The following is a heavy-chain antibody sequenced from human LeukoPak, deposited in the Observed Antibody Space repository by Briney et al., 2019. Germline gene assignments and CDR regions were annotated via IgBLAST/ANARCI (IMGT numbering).Heavy chain of an antibody. CDR3: AREGWVESYYYDSSGYSDY. J-gene: IGHJ4*02. CDR1: GFTFSSYA. V-gene: IGHV3-7*01. CDR2: IKQDGSEK. D-gene: IGHD3-22*01. Sequence: GGSLRLSCAASGFTFSSYAMSWVRQAPGKGLEWVANIKQDGSEKYYVDSVKGRFTISRDNAKNSLYLQMNSLRAEDTAVYYCAREGWVESYYYDSSGYSDYWGQGTLVTVSS.